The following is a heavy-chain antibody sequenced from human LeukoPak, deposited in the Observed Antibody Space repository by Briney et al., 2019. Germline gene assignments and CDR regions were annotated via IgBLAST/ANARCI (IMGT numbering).Heavy chain of an antibody. J-gene: IGHJ3*02. D-gene: IGHD3-16*02. CDR3: AREYDDYVWGSYRSGDAFDI. Sequence: GGSLRLSCAASGFTFNTYGIHWVRQAPGKGLEWVSSISSSSSYIYYADSVKGRFTISRDNAKNSLYLQMNSLRAEDTAVYYCAREYDDYVWGSYRSGDAFDIWGQGTMVTVPS. V-gene: IGHV3-21*01. CDR2: ISSSSSYI. CDR1: GFTFNTYG.